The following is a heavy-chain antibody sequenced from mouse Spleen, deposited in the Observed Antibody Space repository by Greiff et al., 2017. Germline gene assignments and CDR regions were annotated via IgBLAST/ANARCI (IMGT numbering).Heavy chain of an antibody. CDR1: GFTFSDYY. Sequence: DVKLVESEGGLVQPGSSMKLSCTASGFTFSDYYMAWVRQVPEKGLEWVANINYDGSSTYYLDSLKSRFIISRDNAKNILYLQMSSLKSEDTATYYCARGGLGVGFDYWGQGTTLTVSS. CDR3: ARGGLGVGFDY. D-gene: IGHD4-1*01. J-gene: IGHJ2*01. CDR2: INYDGSST. V-gene: IGHV5-16*01.